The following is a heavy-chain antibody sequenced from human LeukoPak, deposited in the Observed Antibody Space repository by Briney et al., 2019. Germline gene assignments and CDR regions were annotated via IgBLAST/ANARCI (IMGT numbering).Heavy chain of an antibody. J-gene: IGHJ3*02. CDR1: GFTVSSNY. CDR2: IYSGGST. Sequence: GGSLRLSCAASGFTVSSNYMSWVRQAPGKGLEWVSVIYSGGSTYYADSVKGRFTISRDNSKNTLYLQMNSLRAEDTAVYYCARDTRTGYSYGRDAFDTWGQGTMVTVSS. D-gene: IGHD5-18*01. V-gene: IGHV3-53*01. CDR3: ARDTRTGYSYGRDAFDT.